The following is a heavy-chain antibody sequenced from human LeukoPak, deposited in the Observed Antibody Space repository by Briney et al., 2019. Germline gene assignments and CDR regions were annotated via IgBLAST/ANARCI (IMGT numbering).Heavy chain of an antibody. J-gene: IGHJ6*04. V-gene: IGHV3-30*02. Sequence: GGSLRLSCAASGFTFSSYGMHWVRQAPGKGLEWVAFIRYDGSNKYYADSVKGRFTISRDNSKNTLYLQMNSLRAEDTAVYYCAKDRPYGDYAGPVDVWGKGTTVTVSS. CDR3: AKDRPYGDYAGPVDV. CDR2: IRYDGSNK. D-gene: IGHD4-17*01. CDR1: GFTFSSYG.